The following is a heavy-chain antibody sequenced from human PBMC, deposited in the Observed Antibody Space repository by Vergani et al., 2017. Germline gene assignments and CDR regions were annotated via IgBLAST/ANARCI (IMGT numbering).Heavy chain of an antibody. D-gene: IGHD3-22*01. CDR3: ASRYYYDSSGYYYDDAFDI. CDR2: IYYSGST. Sequence: QLQLQESGPGLVKPSETLSLTCTVSGGSISSSSYYWGWIRQPPGKGLEWIGSIYYSGSTYYNPSLKSRVTISVDTSKNQFSLKLSSVTAADTAVYYCASRYYYDSSGYYYDDAFDIWGQGTMVTVSS. J-gene: IGHJ3*02. CDR1: GGSISSSSYY. V-gene: IGHV4-39*01.